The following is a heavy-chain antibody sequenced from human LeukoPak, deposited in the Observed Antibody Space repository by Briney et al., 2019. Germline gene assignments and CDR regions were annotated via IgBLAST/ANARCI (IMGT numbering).Heavy chain of an antibody. CDR1: GGSISSYY. CDR2: IYYSGST. V-gene: IGHV4-59*01. Sequence: SETLSLTCTVSGGSISSYYWSWIRQPPGKGLEWIGYIYYSGSTNYNPSLKSRVTISVDTSKNQFSLKLSSVTAADTAVYYCAREYYYGSSGYFFVRGAFDIWGQGTMVTVSS. D-gene: IGHD3-22*01. CDR3: AREYYYGSSGYFFVRGAFDI. J-gene: IGHJ3*02.